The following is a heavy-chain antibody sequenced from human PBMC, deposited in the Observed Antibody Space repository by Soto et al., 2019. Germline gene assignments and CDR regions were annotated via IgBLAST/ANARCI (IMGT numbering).Heavy chain of an antibody. Sequence: PGGSLRLSCVASGFTFSSYAMHWLRQAPGKGLEWVAAISYHGTNKYYADSVRGRFTISRDNSKNTLYLQMSNLRTEDTALYYCVRDKNVAAAGFEDWFDPWGQGTLVTVSS. CDR1: GFTFSSYA. V-gene: IGHV3-30-3*01. D-gene: IGHD6-13*01. CDR3: VRDKNVAAAGFEDWFDP. J-gene: IGHJ5*02. CDR2: ISYHGTNK.